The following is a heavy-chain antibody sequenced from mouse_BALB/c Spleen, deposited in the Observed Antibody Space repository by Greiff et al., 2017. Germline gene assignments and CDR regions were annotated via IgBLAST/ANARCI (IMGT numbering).Heavy chain of an antibody. CDR2: ISSGSSTI. D-gene: IGHD4-1*01. V-gene: IGHV5-17*02. CDR1: GFTFSSFG. CDR3: AREGWDHAMDY. J-gene: IGHJ4*01. Sequence: EVKVVESGGGLVQPGGSRKLSCAASGFTFSSFGMHWVRQAPEKGLEWVAYISSGSSTIYYADTVKGRFTISRDNPKNTLFLQMTSLRSEDTAMYYCAREGWDHAMDYWGQGTSVTVSS.